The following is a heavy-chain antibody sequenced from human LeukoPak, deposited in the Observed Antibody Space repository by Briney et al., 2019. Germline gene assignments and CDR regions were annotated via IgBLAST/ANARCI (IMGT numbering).Heavy chain of an antibody. CDR3: AKDMVGYGDLFDY. D-gene: IGHD4-17*01. CDR1: GVTFSSYG. Sequence: PGGSLRLSCAASGVTFSSYGMHWVRQAPGKGLEWVAFIRYDGSNKYYADSVKGRFTISRDNSKNTLYLQMNSLRAEDTAVYYCAKDMVGYGDLFDYWGQGTLVTVSS. V-gene: IGHV3-30*02. J-gene: IGHJ4*02. CDR2: IRYDGSNK.